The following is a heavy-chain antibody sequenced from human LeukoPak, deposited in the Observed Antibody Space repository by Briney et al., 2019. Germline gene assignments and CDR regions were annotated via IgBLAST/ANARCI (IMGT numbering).Heavy chain of an antibody. Sequence: ASVKVSCKASGHTFTDYMHWVRLAPGQGLEWMGWINPNSGGTNYVQKFQGWVTMTRDTSINTAYMELSRLTSDDTAVYYCARANFLYCSSTSCLFDYWGQGTLVTVSS. D-gene: IGHD2-2*01. CDR1: GHTFTDY. V-gene: IGHV1-2*04. J-gene: IGHJ4*02. CDR3: ARANFLYCSSTSCLFDY. CDR2: INPNSGGT.